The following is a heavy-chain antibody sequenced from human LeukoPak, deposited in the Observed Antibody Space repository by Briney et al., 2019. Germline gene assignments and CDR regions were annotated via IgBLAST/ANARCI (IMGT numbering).Heavy chain of an antibody. J-gene: IGHJ6*03. CDR1: GGSISSSSYY. CDR3: ARVPYETVVRGLDYYYYYYVDV. Sequence: SETLSLTCTVSGGSISSSSYYWGWIRQPPGKGLEWIGSIYYSGSTYYNPSLKSRVTISVDTSKNQFSLKLSSVAAADTAVYYCARVPYETVVRGLDYYYYYYVDVWGKGTTVTISS. CDR2: IYYSGST. V-gene: IGHV4-39*07. D-gene: IGHD4-23*01.